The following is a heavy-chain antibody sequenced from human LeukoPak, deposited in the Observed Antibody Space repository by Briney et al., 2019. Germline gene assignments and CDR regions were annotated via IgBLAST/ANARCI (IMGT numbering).Heavy chain of an antibody. Sequence: SVKVSCKASGGTFSSYAISWVRQAPGQGLEWMGRIIPILGIANYAQKFQGRVTITADKSTSTAYMELSSLRSEDTAVYYCAVSRGRYSSGWYGYWGQGTLVTVSS. CDR3: AVSRGRYSSGWYGY. CDR1: GGTFSSYA. J-gene: IGHJ4*02. V-gene: IGHV1-69*04. D-gene: IGHD6-19*01. CDR2: IIPILGIA.